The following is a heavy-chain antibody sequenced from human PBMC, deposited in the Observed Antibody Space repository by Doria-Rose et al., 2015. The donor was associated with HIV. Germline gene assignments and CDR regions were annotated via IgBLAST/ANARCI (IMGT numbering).Heavy chain of an antibody. D-gene: IGHD3-22*01. CDR1: GDSISTYY. CDR3: ARGTFYDSSGYYPSFDY. J-gene: IGHJ4*02. Sequence: VQLLESGPGLVKPSETLSLTCSVSGDSISTYYWNWIRQPPGKGLEWIGYIYYSGSTNYNPSLKSRVTISVDTSKNQFSLKLSSVTAADTAVYYCARGTFYDSSGYYPSFDYWGQGTLVTVSS. V-gene: IGHV4-59*01. CDR2: IYYSGST.